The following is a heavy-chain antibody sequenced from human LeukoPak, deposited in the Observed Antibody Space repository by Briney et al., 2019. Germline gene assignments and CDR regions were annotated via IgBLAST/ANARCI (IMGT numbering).Heavy chain of an antibody. Sequence: PSETLSLTCTVSGASVNSGSSYWSWIRQPPGKGLEWIGYIYYSGITNYNPSLKSRVTMSVDTSKNQFSLKLSSVTAADTAIYYCARDSRGHSGYDLDYWGQGALVTVSS. CDR2: IYYSGIT. J-gene: IGHJ4*02. CDR1: GASVNSGSSY. CDR3: ARDSRGHSGYDLDY. D-gene: IGHD5-12*01. V-gene: IGHV4-61*01.